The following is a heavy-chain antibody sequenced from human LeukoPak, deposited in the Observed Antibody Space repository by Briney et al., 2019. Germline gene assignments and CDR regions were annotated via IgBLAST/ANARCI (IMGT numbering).Heavy chain of an antibody. Sequence: PGGSLKLSCAASGFTFSSYWMSWVRQAPGKGREWVANIKQDGSEKYNVDSVRGRFTVSRDNAKNSLYLQMNSLRAEDTAVYYCARVVVGDYYYYYMDVWGKGTTVTVSS. J-gene: IGHJ6*03. CDR2: IKQDGSEK. D-gene: IGHD2-15*01. V-gene: IGHV3-7*01. CDR3: ARVVVGDYYYYYMDV. CDR1: GFTFSSYW.